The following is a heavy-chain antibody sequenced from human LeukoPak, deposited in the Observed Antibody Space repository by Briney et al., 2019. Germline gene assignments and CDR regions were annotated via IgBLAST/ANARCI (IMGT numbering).Heavy chain of an antibody. Sequence: SETLSLTCTVSGGSISSSSYYWGWIRQPPGKGLEWSGSIYYSGSTYYNPSLKSRVTISVDTSKNQFSLKLSSVTAADTAVYYCARQGVYYYDSSGYYEYWGQGALVTVSS. J-gene: IGHJ4*02. CDR2: IYYSGST. CDR3: ARQGVYYYDSSGYYEY. V-gene: IGHV4-39*01. D-gene: IGHD3-22*01. CDR1: GGSISSSSYY.